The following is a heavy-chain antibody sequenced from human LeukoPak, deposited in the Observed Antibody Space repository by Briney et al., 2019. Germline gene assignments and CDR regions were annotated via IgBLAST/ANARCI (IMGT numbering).Heavy chain of an antibody. CDR1: GYTFTGHY. D-gene: IGHD4-23*01. Sequence: ASVKVSCKASGYTFTGHYMHWVRQAPGQGLQWMGWINPNSGGTNYAQKFQGRVTMTRDTSISTAYMELSRLRSDDTAVYYCARDREPYGGKTSDWFDPWGQGTLVTVSS. V-gene: IGHV1-2*02. CDR2: INPNSGGT. CDR3: ARDREPYGGKTSDWFDP. J-gene: IGHJ5*02.